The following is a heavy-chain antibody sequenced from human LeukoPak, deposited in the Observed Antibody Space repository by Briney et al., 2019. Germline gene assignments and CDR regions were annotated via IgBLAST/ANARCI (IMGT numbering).Heavy chain of an antibody. CDR2: ISSSGSSI. CDR3: ARDCQDDSSGPDDAFDI. V-gene: IGHV3-48*03. CDR1: GFTFSSYE. J-gene: IGHJ3*02. D-gene: IGHD3-22*01. Sequence: GGSLRLSCAASGFTFSSYEMNWVRQAPGKGLEWVSYISSSGSSIYYADSMKGRFTISRDNAENSQYLQMNSLRAEDTAVYYCARDCQDDSSGPDDAFDIWGQGTMVTVSS.